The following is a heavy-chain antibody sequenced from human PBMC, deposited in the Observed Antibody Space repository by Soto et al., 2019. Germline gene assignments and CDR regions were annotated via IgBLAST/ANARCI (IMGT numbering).Heavy chain of an antibody. J-gene: IGHJ6*02. Sequence: LGESLKISCKGSGYSFTSYWIGWVRQMPGKGLEWMGIIYPGDSDTRYSPSFQGQVTISADKSISTAYLQWSSLKASDTAMYYCARRCSSTSCYDVRGSYYYYYGMDVWGQGTTVTSP. D-gene: IGHD2-2*01. V-gene: IGHV5-51*01. CDR1: GYSFTSYW. CDR3: ARRCSSTSCYDVRGSYYYYYGMDV. CDR2: IYPGDSDT.